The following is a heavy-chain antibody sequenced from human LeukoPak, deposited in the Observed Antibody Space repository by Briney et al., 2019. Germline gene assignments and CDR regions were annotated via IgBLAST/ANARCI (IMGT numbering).Heavy chain of an antibody. D-gene: IGHD3-9*01. J-gene: IGHJ4*02. V-gene: IGHV3-21*01. CDR1: GFTFNTYN. CDR3: ARGHYDVLAASYKWTPDY. Sequence: GGSLRLSCAASGFTFNTYNMNWVRQAPGKGLEWVSSITSGGDYIYYADSVRGRFTTSRDNAKNSLSLQLNSLRVEDTAVYYCARGHYDVLAASYKWTPDYWGQGTLVTVSS. CDR2: ITSGGDYI.